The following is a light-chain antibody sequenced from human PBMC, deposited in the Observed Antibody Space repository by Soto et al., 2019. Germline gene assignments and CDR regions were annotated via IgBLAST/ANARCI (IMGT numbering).Light chain of an antibody. CDR3: QSFDSSLNGWV. J-gene: IGLJ3*02. CDR1: SSNIGAGHD. CDR2: GNT. Sequence: QSVLTQPPSVSGAPGQRVTISCTGSSSNIGAGHDVHWYQQVPGTAPKLLVSGNTNRPSGVPGRFSGSNSGTSASLAITGLQAEDEADYYCQSFDSSLNGWVFGGGTKLTVL. V-gene: IGLV1-40*01.